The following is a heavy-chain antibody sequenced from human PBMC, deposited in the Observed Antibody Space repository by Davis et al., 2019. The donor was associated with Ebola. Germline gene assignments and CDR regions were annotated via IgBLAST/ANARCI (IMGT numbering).Heavy chain of an antibody. CDR2: INEDGSHT. CDR1: GFTFSSYW. CDR3: VRGTSTLPRSALDC. J-gene: IGHJ4*02. D-gene: IGHD2-2*01. V-gene: IGHV3-74*01. Sequence: GESLKISCAASGFTFSSYWLHWVRQAPGKGLVWVSRINEDGSHTNYADSLRGRFTISRDNGKNMLYLQMNSLRAEDTAVYYCVRGTSTLPRSALDCWGQGTLVTVSS.